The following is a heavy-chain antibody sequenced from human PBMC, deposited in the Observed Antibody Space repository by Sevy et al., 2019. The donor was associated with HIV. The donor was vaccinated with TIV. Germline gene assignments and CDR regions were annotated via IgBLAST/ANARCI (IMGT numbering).Heavy chain of an antibody. V-gene: IGHV3-33*01. Sequence: GGSLTLSCAASGFTFSSYGMHWVRQAPGKGLEWVAVIWYDGINKYYGDSVKGRFTISRDNSKNTMYLQMTNLRAEDTAVYYCARAGDIVEVAAHYGMDVWGQGTTVTVSS. J-gene: IGHJ6*02. D-gene: IGHD2-15*01. CDR2: IWYDGINK. CDR3: ARAGDIVEVAAHYGMDV. CDR1: GFTFSSYG.